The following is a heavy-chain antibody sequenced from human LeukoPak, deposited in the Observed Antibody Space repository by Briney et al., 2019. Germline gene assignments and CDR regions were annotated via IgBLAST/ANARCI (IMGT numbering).Heavy chain of an antibody. CDR1: GFTFSSYD. CDR2: IGTAGDT. D-gene: IGHD3-10*01. J-gene: IGHJ4*02. V-gene: IGHV3-13*01. Sequence: GGSLRLSCAASGFTFSSYDMHWVRQATGKGLEWVSAIGTAGDTYYPGSVKGRFTISRENAKNSLYLQMNSLRAGDTAVYYCARDLVVRGVIVGGDYWGQGTLVTVSS. CDR3: ARDLVVRGVIVGGDY.